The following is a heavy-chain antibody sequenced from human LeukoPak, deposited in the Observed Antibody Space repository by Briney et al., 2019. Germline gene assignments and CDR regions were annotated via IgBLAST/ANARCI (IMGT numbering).Heavy chain of an antibody. CDR1: GGSINSSSYY. Sequence: SETLSLTCTVSGGSINSSSYYWGWIRQPPGKGLEWIGSIYYSGSTYYNPSLKSRVTISVDTSKNQFSLKLSSVTAADTAVYYCARTMADRFCSSTSCYFSWFDPWGQGTLVTVSS. CDR3: ARTMADRFCSSTSCYFSWFDP. CDR2: IYYSGST. V-gene: IGHV4-39*07. J-gene: IGHJ5*02. D-gene: IGHD2-2*01.